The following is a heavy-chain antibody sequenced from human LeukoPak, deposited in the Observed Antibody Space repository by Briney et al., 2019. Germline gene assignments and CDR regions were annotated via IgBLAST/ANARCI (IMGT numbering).Heavy chain of an antibody. J-gene: IGHJ5*02. CDR3: ARREVRGAFSFDP. CDR2: IDPSDSYT. CDR1: GYSFTSYW. Sequence: GESLKISCKGSGYSFTSYWISWVRQMPGKGLEWMGWIDPSDSYTNYSPSFQGPVSLSADTSLSTAYLQWSSLKASGTAMYYCARREVRGAFSFDPWGQGTLVTVSS. D-gene: IGHD3-10*01. V-gene: IGHV5-10-1*01.